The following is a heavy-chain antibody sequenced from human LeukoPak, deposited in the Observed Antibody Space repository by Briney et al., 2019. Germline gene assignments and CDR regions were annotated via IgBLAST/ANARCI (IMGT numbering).Heavy chain of an antibody. CDR3: ARSNWGPEY. Sequence: GGSLRLSCAASGFTFSHYWMTWVRRAPGKGLEWVAHMNQDGSEKYYVDSVKGRFTISRDNSKNSLYLQMNSLGVEDTAVYFCARSNWGPEYWGQGTLVTVSS. V-gene: IGHV3-7*04. CDR2: MNQDGSEK. CDR1: GFTFSHYW. J-gene: IGHJ4*02. D-gene: IGHD7-27*01.